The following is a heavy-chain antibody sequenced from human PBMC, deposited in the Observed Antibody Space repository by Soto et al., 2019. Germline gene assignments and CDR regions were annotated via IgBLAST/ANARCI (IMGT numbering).Heavy chain of an antibody. Sequence: SETLSLTCAVYGGSFSGYYWSWIRQPPGKGLEWIGEINHSGSTNYNPSLKSRVTISVDTSKNQFSLKLSSVTAADTAVYYCARVGLSGYDLNYFDYWGQGTLVTVSS. CDR2: INHSGST. V-gene: IGHV4-34*01. D-gene: IGHD5-12*01. CDR1: GGSFSGYY. J-gene: IGHJ4*02. CDR3: ARVGLSGYDLNYFDY.